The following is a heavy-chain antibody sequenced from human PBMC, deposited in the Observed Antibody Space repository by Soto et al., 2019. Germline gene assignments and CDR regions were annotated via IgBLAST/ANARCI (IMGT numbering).Heavy chain of an antibody. D-gene: IGHD3-9*01. V-gene: IGHV4-31*03. CDR2: ISYSGTT. CDR1: GGSISSDGYY. Sequence: QVQLQESGPGLVKPSQTLSLTCTVSGGSISSDGYYWSWIRQPPGKGLEWIGYISYSGTTYYNPSLKSRVTISVDTSRNQFSLKLSSVTAADTAVYYCARSFLLAGYYLPFEYWGQGTLVTVSS. J-gene: IGHJ4*02. CDR3: ARSFLLAGYYLPFEY.